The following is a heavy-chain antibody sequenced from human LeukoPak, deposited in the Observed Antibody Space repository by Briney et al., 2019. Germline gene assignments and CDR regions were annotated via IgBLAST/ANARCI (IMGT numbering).Heavy chain of an antibody. CDR3: VKNDILTGYYQPNSGGIDY. J-gene: IGHJ4*02. CDR1: GFTFSSYA. D-gene: IGHD3-9*01. CDR2: ISSNGGST. V-gene: IGHV3-64D*06. Sequence: GGSLRLSCAASGFTFSSYAMHWVRQAPGKGLEYVSAISSNGGSTYYADSVKGRFTISRDNSKNTLYLQMSSLRAEDTAVYYCVKNDILTGYYQPNSGGIDYWGQGTLVTVSS.